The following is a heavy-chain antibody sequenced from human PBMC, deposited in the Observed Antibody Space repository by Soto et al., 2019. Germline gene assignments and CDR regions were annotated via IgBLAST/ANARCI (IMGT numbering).Heavy chain of an antibody. CDR2: ISYDGSNK. Sequence: GGSLRLSCAASGFTFSSYAMHWVRQAPGKGLEWVAVISYDGSNKYYADSVKGRFTISRDNSKNTLYLQMNSLRAEDTAVYYCARDREVAAAGGGDWFDPWGQGTLVTVSS. V-gene: IGHV3-30-3*01. CDR3: ARDREVAAAGGGDWFDP. J-gene: IGHJ5*02. CDR1: GFTFSSYA. D-gene: IGHD6-13*01.